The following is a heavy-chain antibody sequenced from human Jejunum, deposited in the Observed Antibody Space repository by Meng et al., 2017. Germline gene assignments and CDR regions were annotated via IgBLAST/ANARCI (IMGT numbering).Heavy chain of an antibody. CDR2: TYYRSERHN. Sequence: QVQFHQAGPGLVRPSQTLSLTCAISGDSVSSNRALWHWVRQSPSRGLEWLGQTYYRSERHNHYGVSVRGRITINADTSRNHFSLHLDSVTPEDTAVYYCTTWYGEYWGQGTLVTVSS. D-gene: IGHD3-10*01. CDR3: TTWYGEY. CDR1: GDSVSSNRAL. J-gene: IGHJ4*02. V-gene: IGHV6-1*01.